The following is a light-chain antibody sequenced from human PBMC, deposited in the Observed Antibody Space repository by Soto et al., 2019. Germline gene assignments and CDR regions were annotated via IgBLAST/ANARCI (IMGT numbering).Light chain of an antibody. CDR1: QSVTGH. V-gene: IGKV3-15*01. CDR3: QQYKHWPPPMYT. CDR2: GAS. J-gene: IGKJ2*01. Sequence: EIVMTQSPASLSVSPGERATLSCRASQSVTGHLAWYQHKPGRAPRLLIYGASTRATGIPARFSGSGSGTEFTLTISSLQSEDFAVYYCQQYKHWPPPMYTFGQGTKLEIK.